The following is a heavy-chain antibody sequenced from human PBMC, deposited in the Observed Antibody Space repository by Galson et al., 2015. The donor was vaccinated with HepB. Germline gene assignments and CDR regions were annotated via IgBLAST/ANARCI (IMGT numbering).Heavy chain of an antibody. CDR2: VHHSGST. CDR3: ARRRRSGLWLFYFDS. D-gene: IGHD3-22*01. J-gene: IGHJ4*02. CDR1: GFTLRYHW. Sequence: LRLSCAVSGFTLRYHWMHWVRQPPGQGLEWIGEVHHSGSTDYNQSLKSRVTTSVDTSKNEFSLKLTSVTAADTAVYYCARRRRSGLWLFYFDSWGQGTLVTVSS. V-gene: IGHV4-34*01.